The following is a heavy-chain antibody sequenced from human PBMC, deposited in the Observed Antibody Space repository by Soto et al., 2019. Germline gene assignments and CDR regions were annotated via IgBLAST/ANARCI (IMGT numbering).Heavy chain of an antibody. CDR2: IYHSGST. Sequence: SETLSLTCAVSGGSISSSNWWSWVRQPPGKGLEWIGEIYHSGSTNYNPSLKSRVTISVDKSKNQFSLKLSSVTAADTAVYYCARILGDCNFYYGMDVWGQGTTVTVSS. V-gene: IGHV4-4*02. CDR3: ARILGDCNFYYGMDV. J-gene: IGHJ6*02. D-gene: IGHD2-21*02. CDR1: GGSISSSNW.